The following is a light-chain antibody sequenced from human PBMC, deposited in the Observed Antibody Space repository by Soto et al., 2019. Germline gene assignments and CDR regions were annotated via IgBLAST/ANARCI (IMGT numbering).Light chain of an antibody. CDR3: QVWDSSSDHPVV. CDR1: NIGSKS. V-gene: IGLV3-21*04. J-gene: IGLJ2*01. CDR2: YDS. Sequence: SYELTQPPSVSVAPGKTARITCGGNNIGSKSVHWYQQKPGQAPVLVIYYDSDRPSGIPERFSGSNSGNTGTLTISRVEAGDEADYYCQVWDSSSDHPVVFGGGTKLTVL.